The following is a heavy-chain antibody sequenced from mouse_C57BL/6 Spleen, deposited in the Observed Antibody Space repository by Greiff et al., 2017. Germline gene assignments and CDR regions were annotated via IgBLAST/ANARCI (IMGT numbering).Heavy chain of an antibody. Sequence: QVQLQQPGAELVRPGSSVKLSCKASGYTFTSYWMHWVKQRPIQGLEWIGNIDPSDSGTHYNQKFKDKATLTVDKSSSTAYMQLSSLTSEDSAVYYCASYDYDGFANWGQGTLVTVSA. J-gene: IGHJ3*01. CDR1: GYTFTSYW. V-gene: IGHV1-52*01. CDR3: ASYDYDGFAN. D-gene: IGHD2-4*01. CDR2: IDPSDSGT.